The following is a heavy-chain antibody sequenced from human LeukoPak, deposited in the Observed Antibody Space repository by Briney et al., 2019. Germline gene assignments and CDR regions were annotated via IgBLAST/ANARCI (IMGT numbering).Heavy chain of an antibody. CDR1: GFDFSSNW. Sequence: PGGSLRLSCAASGFDFSSNWMHWVRHAPGQGLVWVSRIKGDGISTNYADSVKGRFTISRDNAKNTLYLQMDSLGGEDTAVYYCARGQGHGFDIWGQGTMVTVSS. J-gene: IGHJ3*02. CDR2: IKGDGIST. D-gene: IGHD3-10*01. V-gene: IGHV3-74*01. CDR3: ARGQGHGFDI.